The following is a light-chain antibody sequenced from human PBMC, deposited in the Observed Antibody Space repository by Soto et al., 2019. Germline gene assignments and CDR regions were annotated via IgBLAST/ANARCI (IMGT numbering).Light chain of an antibody. J-gene: IGLJ1*01. Sequence: QSALTQPRSVSGSPGQSVTISCTRTSSDVGGYNYVSWYQQHPGRAPKLMIYDVTKRPSGVPDRFSASKSGNTASLTISGLQAGDEADYYCCSYAGSYTYVFGTGTKVTVL. CDR1: SSDVGGYNY. V-gene: IGLV2-11*01. CDR3: CSYAGSYTYV. CDR2: DVT.